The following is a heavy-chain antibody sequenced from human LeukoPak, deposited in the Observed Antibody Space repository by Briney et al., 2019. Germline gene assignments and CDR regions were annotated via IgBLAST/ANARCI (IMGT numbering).Heavy chain of an antibody. CDR1: GGTFSSYA. CDR2: IIPILGIA. CDR3: ARDRLYSSGWYPDYYGMDV. V-gene: IGHV1-69*04. D-gene: IGHD6-19*01. Sequence: GASVKVSCKASGGTFSSYAISWVRQAPGQGLEWMRRIIPILGIANYAQKFQGRVTITADKSTSTAYMELSSLRSEDTAVYYCARDRLYSSGWYPDYYGMDVWGQGTTVTVSS. J-gene: IGHJ6*02.